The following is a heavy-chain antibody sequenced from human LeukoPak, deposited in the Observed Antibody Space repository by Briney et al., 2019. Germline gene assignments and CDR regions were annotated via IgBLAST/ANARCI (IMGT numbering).Heavy chain of an antibody. CDR1: GFTFSSYG. D-gene: IGHD3-3*01. V-gene: IGHV3-30*02. CDR3: ARPPSYYDFWSGYYDH. Sequence: PGGSLRLSCAASGFTFSSYGMHWVRQAPGKGLEWVAFIRYDGSNKYYADSVKGRFTISRDNAKNSLYLQMNSLRAEDTAVYYCARPPSYYDFWSGYYDHWGQGTLVTVSS. CDR2: IRYDGSNK. J-gene: IGHJ4*02.